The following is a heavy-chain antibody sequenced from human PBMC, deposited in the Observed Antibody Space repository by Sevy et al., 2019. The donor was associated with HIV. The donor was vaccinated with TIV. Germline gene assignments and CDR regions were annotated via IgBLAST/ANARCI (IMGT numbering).Heavy chain of an antibody. D-gene: IGHD2-8*01. CDR2: NKGDGSEK. Sequence: GGSLRLSCAASGFTFSHYWMTWVRQAPGKGPEWVANNKGDGSEKSYVDLVRGRFTISTDNAKNSLYMQMNSLRGEDTVVYYCAGDVNGATCLWGLDVWGQGTTVTVSS. V-gene: IGHV3-7*03. J-gene: IGHJ6*02. CDR1: GFTFSHYW. CDR3: AGDVNGATCLWGLDV.